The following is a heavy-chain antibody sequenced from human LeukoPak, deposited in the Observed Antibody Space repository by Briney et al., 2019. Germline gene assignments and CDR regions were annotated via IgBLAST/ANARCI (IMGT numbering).Heavy chain of an antibody. J-gene: IGHJ4*02. V-gene: IGHV5-51*01. CDR2: IHPGDPDT. CDR3: ARGPGRSYYDTNGHSFDY. CDR1: GYSFSRYW. Sequence: GESLKISCKASGYSFSRYWIGWVRQMPGKGLEWMGIIHPGDPDTRYSPSFQGQVIISADKSITTAYLQWSSLKASDTAMYYCARGPGRSYYDTNGHSFDYWGQGTLVTVSS. D-gene: IGHD3-22*01.